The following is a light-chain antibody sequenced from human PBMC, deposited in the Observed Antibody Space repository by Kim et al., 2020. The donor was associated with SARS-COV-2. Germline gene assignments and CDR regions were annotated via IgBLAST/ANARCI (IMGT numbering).Light chain of an antibody. CDR1: HDIINY. CDR2: GAS. J-gene: IGKJ1*01. CDR3: QGYNSVPWT. V-gene: IGKV1-27*01. Sequence: SAYVGNRATSTCRASHDIINYLAWFQHNPGKATNFLIYGASAVHSEAASRLSGRGAGTDFTLTISNLQPEDVATFYWQGYNSVPWTFGQGTKVEI.